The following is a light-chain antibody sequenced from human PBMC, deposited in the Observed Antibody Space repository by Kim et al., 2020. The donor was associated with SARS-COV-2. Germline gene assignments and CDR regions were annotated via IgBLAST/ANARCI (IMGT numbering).Light chain of an antibody. CDR3: LSGT. Sequence: PSTLSASVGDRVTITCRASQSINNLLAWYQQNPGKAPKLLIYRASTLQSGVPSRFSGRGSGTEFTLTINSLQPDDFATYYCLSGTFGQGTKVDIK. CDR2: RAS. V-gene: IGKV1-5*03. J-gene: IGKJ1*01. CDR1: QSINNL.